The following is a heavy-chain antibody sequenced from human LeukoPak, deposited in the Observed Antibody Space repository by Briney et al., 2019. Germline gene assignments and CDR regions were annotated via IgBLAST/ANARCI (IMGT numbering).Heavy chain of an antibody. Sequence: ASVKVSCKASGYTFTSYAMNWVRQAPGQGLEWMGWISAYNGNTNYAQKLQGRVTMTTDTSTSTAYMELRSLRSDDTAVYYCARDLAMIVVAHGLDYWGQGTLVTVSS. D-gene: IGHD3-22*01. CDR1: GYTFTSYA. V-gene: IGHV1-18*01. J-gene: IGHJ4*02. CDR3: ARDLAMIVVAHGLDY. CDR2: ISAYNGNT.